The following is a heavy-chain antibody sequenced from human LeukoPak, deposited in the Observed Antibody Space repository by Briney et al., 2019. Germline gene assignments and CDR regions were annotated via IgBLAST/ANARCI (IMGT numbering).Heavy chain of an antibody. Sequence: ASVKVSCKASGYTFTSYDINWVRQATGQGLGWMGWMNPNSGNTGYAQKFQDRLTMTTDTSTSTAYMELRSLRSDDTAVYYCARDLKRGYSSGRYSWGTGSSNDYWGQGTLVTVSS. CDR3: ARDLKRGYSSGRYSWGTGSSNDY. CDR1: GYTFTSYD. CDR2: MNPNSGNT. D-gene: IGHD6-19*01. J-gene: IGHJ4*02. V-gene: IGHV1-8*01.